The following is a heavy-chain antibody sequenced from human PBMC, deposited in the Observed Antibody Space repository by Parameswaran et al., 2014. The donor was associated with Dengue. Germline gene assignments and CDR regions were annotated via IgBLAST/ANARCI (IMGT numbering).Heavy chain of an antibody. CDR3: ARVSPFTIFGVPYSDGMDV. Sequence: VRQMPGKGLEWVANIKQDGSEKYYVDSVKGRFTISRDNAKNSLYLQMNSLRAEDTAVYYCARVSPFTIFGVPYSDGMDVWGQGTTVTVSS. V-gene: IGHV3-7*02. CDR2: IKQDGSEK. J-gene: IGHJ6*02. D-gene: IGHD3-3*01.